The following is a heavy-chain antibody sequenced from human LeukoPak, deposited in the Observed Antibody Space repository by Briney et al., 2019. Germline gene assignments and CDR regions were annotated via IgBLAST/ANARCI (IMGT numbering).Heavy chain of an antibody. CDR1: GYTFTSYG. D-gene: IGHD3-10*01. J-gene: IGHJ4*02. CDR2: ISAYNGNT. CDR3: ARDRILWFGEFRINYFDY. Sequence: ASVKVSCKASGYTFTSYGISWVRQAPGQGLEWMGWISAYNGNTNYAQKLQGRVTMTTDTSTSTAYMELRSLRSDDTAVYYCARDRILWFGEFRINYFDYWGQGTLVTVSS. V-gene: IGHV1-18*01.